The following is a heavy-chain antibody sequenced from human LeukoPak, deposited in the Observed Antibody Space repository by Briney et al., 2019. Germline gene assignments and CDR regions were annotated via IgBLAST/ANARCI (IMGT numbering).Heavy chain of an antibody. Sequence: SETLSLTCTVSGGSISSYYWSWIRQPPGKGLEWIGYIYYSGSTNYNPSLKSRVTISVDTSKNQFSLKLSSVTAADTAVYYCARAGIYDSSGYYYAEYFQHWGQGTLVTVSS. CDR2: IYYSGST. D-gene: IGHD3-22*01. V-gene: IGHV4-59*01. J-gene: IGHJ1*01. CDR3: ARAGIYDSSGYYYAEYFQH. CDR1: GGSISSYY.